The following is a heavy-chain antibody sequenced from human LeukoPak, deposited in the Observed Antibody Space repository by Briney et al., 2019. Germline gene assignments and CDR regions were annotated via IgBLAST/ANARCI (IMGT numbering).Heavy chain of an antibody. D-gene: IGHD3-16*01. CDR1: GGSISSGGFY. CDR2: IYYTGYT. V-gene: IGHV4-31*03. Sequence: SETLSLTCTVFGGSISSGGFYWSWIRQHPGKGLEWIGYIYYTGYTYCNPSLKSRVTISVDSSKNQFSLRLTSVTAADTAVYYCAREGDKRASAAYWGQGTLVTVSS. CDR3: AREGDKRASAAY. J-gene: IGHJ4*02.